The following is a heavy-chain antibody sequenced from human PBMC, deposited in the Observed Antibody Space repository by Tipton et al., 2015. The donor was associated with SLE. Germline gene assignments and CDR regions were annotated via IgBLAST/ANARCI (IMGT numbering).Heavy chain of an antibody. CDR2: INHSGST. CDR3: ARRFRYYFDY. CDR1: GGSFSGYY. J-gene: IGHJ4*02. V-gene: IGHV4-34*01. D-gene: IGHD3-3*01. Sequence: TLSLTCAVYGGSFSGYYWSWIRQPPGKGLEWIGEINHSGSTNYNPSLKSRVTISVDTSKNQFSLKLSSVTAADTAVYYCARRFRYYFDYWGQGTLVTVSS.